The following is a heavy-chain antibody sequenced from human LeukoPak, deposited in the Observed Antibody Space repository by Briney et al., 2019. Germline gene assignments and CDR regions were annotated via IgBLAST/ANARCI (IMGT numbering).Heavy chain of an antibody. CDR2: ISGSGGST. D-gene: IGHD3-22*01. J-gene: IGHJ5*02. V-gene: IGHV3-23*01. Sequence: GGSLRLSCAASGFTFSNFAIHWVRQSPGKGLEWVSAISGSGGSTYYADSVKGRFTISRDNSKNTLYLQMNSLRAEDTAVYYCAKDQIITMIVGGNWFDPWGQGTLVTVSS. CDR1: GFTFSNFA. CDR3: AKDQIITMIVGGNWFDP.